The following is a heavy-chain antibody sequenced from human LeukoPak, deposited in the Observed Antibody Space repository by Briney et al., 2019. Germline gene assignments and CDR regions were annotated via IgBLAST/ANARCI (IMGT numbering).Heavy chain of an antibody. Sequence: GGSLRLSCAASGFTFSSYSMNWVRQAPGKGLEWVSSISSSSSYIYYADSVKGRFTISRDNAKNSLYLQMSSLRAEDTAVYYCARYCSSTSCYNPVIAWGQGTLVTVSS. V-gene: IGHV3-21*01. D-gene: IGHD2-2*01. CDR2: ISSSSSYI. CDR1: GFTFSSYS. J-gene: IGHJ5*02. CDR3: ARYCSSTSCYNPVIA.